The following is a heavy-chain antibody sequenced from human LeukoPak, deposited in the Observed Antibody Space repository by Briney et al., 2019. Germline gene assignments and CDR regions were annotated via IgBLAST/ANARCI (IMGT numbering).Heavy chain of an antibody. CDR2: IYYSGST. J-gene: IGHJ3*02. Sequence: SETLSLTCTVSGGSISSSSYYWGWIRQPPGKGLEWIGSIYYSGSTYYNPSLKSRVTISVDTSKNQFSLKLSSVTAADTAVYYYARVRTARWPGDAFDIWGQGTMVTVSS. D-gene: IGHD1/OR15-1a*01. V-gene: IGHV4-39*07. CDR3: ARVRTARWPGDAFDI. CDR1: GGSISSSSYY.